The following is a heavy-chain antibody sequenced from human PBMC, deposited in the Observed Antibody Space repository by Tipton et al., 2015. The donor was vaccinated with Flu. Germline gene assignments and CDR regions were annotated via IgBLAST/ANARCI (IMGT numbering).Heavy chain of an antibody. Sequence: GLVKPSETLSLTCTVSGGSISSSYWSWIRQPPGKGLEWIGYIYYSGSTNYNPSIKSRVTISVDTSKNQFSLKLSSVTAADTAVYYCPRRTTWDWYFGLWGRGTLVTVSS. D-gene: IGHD1-1*01. CDR1: GGSISSSY. J-gene: IGHJ2*01. CDR2: IYYSGST. V-gene: IGHV4-59*01. CDR3: PRRTTWDWYFGL.